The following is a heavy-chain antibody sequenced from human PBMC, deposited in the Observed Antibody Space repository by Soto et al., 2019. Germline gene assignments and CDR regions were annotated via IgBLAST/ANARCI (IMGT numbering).Heavy chain of an antibody. CDR1: GFTFSSYA. Sequence: EVQLLESGGGLVQPGGSLRLSCAASGFTFSSYAMSWVRQAPGKGLEWVSAISGSGGSTYYADSVMGRFTISRDNSKNRLFLQLNSLRAEDTDVYYGAKERYGNGFVTPWFVPWGQGTLVTVPS. J-gene: IGHJ5*02. CDR2: ISGSGGST. D-gene: IGHD2-15*01. CDR3: AKERYGNGFVTPWFVP. V-gene: IGHV3-23*01.